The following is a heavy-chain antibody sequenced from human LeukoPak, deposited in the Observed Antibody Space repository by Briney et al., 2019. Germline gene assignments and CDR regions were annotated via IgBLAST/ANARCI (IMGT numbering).Heavy chain of an antibody. V-gene: IGHV4-38-2*02. D-gene: IGHD6-13*01. CDR1: GGSISSYY. CDR3: ARDAYRGRRIAAAGIFDY. CDR2: IYHSGST. Sequence: SETLSLTCTVSGGSISSYYWSWIRQPPGKGLEWIGSIYHSGSTYYNPSLKSRVTISVDTSKNQFSLKLSSVTAADTAVYYCARDAYRGRRIAAAGIFDYWGQGTLVTVSS. J-gene: IGHJ4*02.